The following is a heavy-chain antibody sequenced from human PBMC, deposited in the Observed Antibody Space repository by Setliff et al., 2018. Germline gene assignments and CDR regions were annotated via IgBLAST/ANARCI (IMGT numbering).Heavy chain of an antibody. CDR2: ISPYKSDA. CDR1: GYSFINYD. Sequence: ASVKVSCKASGYSFINYDITWVRQAPGQGLEWMGWISPYKSDANYAQKFQGRVSMTTDTSTSTAYMELRNLRSDDTALYYCARAPLMVVVPPDAHRFDPWGQGTLVTVSS. CDR3: ARAPLMVVVPPDAHRFDP. D-gene: IGHD2-2*01. J-gene: IGHJ5*02. V-gene: IGHV1-18*01.